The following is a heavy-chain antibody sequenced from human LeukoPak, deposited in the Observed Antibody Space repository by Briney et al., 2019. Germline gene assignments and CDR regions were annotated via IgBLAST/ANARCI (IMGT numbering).Heavy chain of an antibody. CDR1: GFTFSTYN. Sequence: GGSLRLSCAASGFTFSTYNMNWVRQAPGKGLEWVSYISSSGSTIYYADSVEGRFTISRDNAKSSLYLQMNSLRAEDTAVYYCAREPYDSGGYNFDYWGQGTLVTVSS. CDR2: ISSSGSTI. CDR3: AREPYDSGGYNFDY. V-gene: IGHV3-48*04. J-gene: IGHJ4*02. D-gene: IGHD3-10*01.